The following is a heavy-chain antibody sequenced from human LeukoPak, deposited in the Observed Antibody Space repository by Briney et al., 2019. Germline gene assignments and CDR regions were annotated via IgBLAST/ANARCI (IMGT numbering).Heavy chain of an antibody. Sequence: PGGTLRLSCAASGFTFSSYGMSWVRQAPGKGLEWVSAISGSGGSTYYADSLKGRFTISRDNSKNTLYLQMNSLRPEDTAMYYCAKRYPGGLIEPPDQWGQGTLVTVSS. CDR3: AKRYPGGLIEPPDQ. CDR1: GFTFSSYG. D-gene: IGHD2-8*02. J-gene: IGHJ4*02. V-gene: IGHV3-23*01. CDR2: ISGSGGST.